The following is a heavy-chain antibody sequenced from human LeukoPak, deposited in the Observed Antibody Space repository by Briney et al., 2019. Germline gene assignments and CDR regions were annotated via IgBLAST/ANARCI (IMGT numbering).Heavy chain of an antibody. J-gene: IGHJ5*02. CDR2: IYHSGST. D-gene: IGHD3-22*01. CDR1: GGSISSSNW. CDR3: ARESGVYYYDSSGYYYNWFDP. V-gene: IGHV4-4*02. Sequence: SGTLSLTCAVSGGSISSSNWWSWVRQPPGKGLEWIGEIYHSGSTNYNPSLKSRVTISVDKSKNQFSLKLSSVTAADTAVYDCARESGVYYYDSSGYYYNWFDPWGQGTLVTVSS.